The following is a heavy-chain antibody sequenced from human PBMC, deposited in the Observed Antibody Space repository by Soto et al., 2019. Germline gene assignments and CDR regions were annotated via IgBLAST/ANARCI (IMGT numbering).Heavy chain of an antibody. D-gene: IGHD1-26*01. Sequence: ASETLSLTCAVYGGSFSGYYWTWIRQPPGTGLEWIGEINHSGSTNYNPSLKSRVTISVDTSKNQFSLKLTSVTAADTAVYYCAREGGGYRFDYWGQGTLVTVSS. V-gene: IGHV4-34*01. CDR1: GGSFSGYY. CDR2: INHSGST. J-gene: IGHJ4*02. CDR3: AREGGGYRFDY.